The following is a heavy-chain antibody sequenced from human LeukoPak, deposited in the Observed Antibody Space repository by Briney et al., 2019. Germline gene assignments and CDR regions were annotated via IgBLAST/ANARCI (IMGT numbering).Heavy chain of an antibody. V-gene: IGHV4-38-2*02. Sequence: SETLSLTCTVSGYAISSGYYWGWIRQTPGTGLEWIAKIYHDGTTHYNPSLQSRTTMSVDTSKNDFSLKLSSVTAAETAVYYCARGAYDILTGYSDAFDIWGQGTMVTVSS. D-gene: IGHD3-9*01. J-gene: IGHJ3*02. CDR2: IYHDGTT. CDR3: ARGAYDILTGYSDAFDI. CDR1: GYAISSGYY.